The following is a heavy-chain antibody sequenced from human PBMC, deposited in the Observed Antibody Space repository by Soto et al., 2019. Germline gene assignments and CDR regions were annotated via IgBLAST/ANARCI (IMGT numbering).Heavy chain of an antibody. Sequence: GGSLRLSCAASGFTFSSYGMHWVRQAPGKGLEWVAVISYDGSNKYYADSVKGRFTISRDNSKNTLYLQMNSLRAEDTAVYYCAKDWGELWDVYYYGIDGWGQGTTDTVSS. V-gene: IGHV3-30*18. CDR3: AKDWGELWDVYYYGIDG. CDR2: ISYDGSNK. D-gene: IGHD3-16*01. J-gene: IGHJ6*02. CDR1: GFTFSSYG.